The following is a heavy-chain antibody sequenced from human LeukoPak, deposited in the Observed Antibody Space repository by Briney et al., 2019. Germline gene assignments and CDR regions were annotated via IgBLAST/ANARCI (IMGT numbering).Heavy chain of an antibody. CDR3: TTGDLSSPL. Sequence: GGSLRLSCAPSGFTFSNAWMNWVREAPGEGLEAVGGVKRKADGGTTEYAAPVTGRFTISRDDSKNTLYLQMNSLKTEDAAVYYCTTGDLSSPLWGQGTLVTVSS. CDR1: GFTFSNAW. J-gene: IGHJ4*02. D-gene: IGHD2-15*01. CDR2: VKRKADGGTT. V-gene: IGHV3-15*01.